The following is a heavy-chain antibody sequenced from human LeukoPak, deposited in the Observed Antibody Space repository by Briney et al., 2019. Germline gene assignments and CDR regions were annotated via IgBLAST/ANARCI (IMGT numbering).Heavy chain of an antibody. CDR2: ISDSGGST. J-gene: IGHJ5*02. CDR3: AKDLSRAVGADWFDP. CDR1: GFTFSNYD. Sequence: GGSLRLSCAASGFTFSNYDMSWVRQAPGKGLEWVSSISDSGGSTYYADSVKGRLTISRDNSKNTLYLQMTNLRAADTAVYYCAKDLSRAVGADWFDPWDQGSLVTVSS. D-gene: IGHD6-19*01. V-gene: IGHV3-23*01.